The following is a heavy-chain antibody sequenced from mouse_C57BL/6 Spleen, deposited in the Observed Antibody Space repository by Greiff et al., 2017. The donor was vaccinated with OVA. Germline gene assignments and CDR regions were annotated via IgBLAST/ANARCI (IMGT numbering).Heavy chain of an antibody. Sequence: EVQLVESGPGLVKPSQSLSLTCSVTGYSITSGYYWNWIRQFPGNKLEWMGYISYDGSNNYNPSLKNRISITRDTSKNQFFLKLNSVTTEDTATYYCARENLTTVFDYWGQGTTLTVSS. CDR2: ISYDGSN. D-gene: IGHD1-1*01. CDR1: GYSITSGYY. CDR3: ARENLTTVFDY. J-gene: IGHJ2*01. V-gene: IGHV3-6*01.